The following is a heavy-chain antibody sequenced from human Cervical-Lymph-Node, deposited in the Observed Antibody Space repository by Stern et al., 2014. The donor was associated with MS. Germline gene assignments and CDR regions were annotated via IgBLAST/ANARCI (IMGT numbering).Heavy chain of an antibody. V-gene: IGHV1-46*01. J-gene: IGHJ4*02. CDR2: INPSGGRT. Sequence: VQLVESEAEVKKPGASVKVSCKASGYTFTSYYMHWVRQAPGQGLEWMGLINPSGGRTTYAQKFQDRVTMIRETSTSTVYMELSSLRSEDTAVYYCARDPTEGIVVTSIDYWGRGTLVTVSS. D-gene: IGHD6-19*01. CDR3: ARDPTEGIVVTSIDY. CDR1: GYTFTSYY.